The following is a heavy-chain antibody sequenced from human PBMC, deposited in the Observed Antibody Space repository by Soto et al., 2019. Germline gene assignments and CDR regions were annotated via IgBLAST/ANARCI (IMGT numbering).Heavy chain of an antibody. J-gene: IGHJ2*01. Sequence: LSYEPSVGKVGGCRRAWIRQVPGKVLEWVSFVSSSGSYTEYSDTVGGRFTVSRDNGRNSVHLQLNSLRVEDTAVYYCARFRLGVNSYFALWGSGSLVPVSS. CDR1: VGKVGGCR. D-gene: IGHD1-26*01. V-gene: IGHV3-11*06. CDR3: ARFRLGVNSYFAL. CDR2: VSSSGSYT.